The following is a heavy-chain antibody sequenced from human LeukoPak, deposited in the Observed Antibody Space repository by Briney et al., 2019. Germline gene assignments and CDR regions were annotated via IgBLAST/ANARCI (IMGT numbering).Heavy chain of an antibody. Sequence: PGGSLRLSCAASGFTFNDYYMSWVRQAPGKGLEWVSAISGSGGSTYYADSVKGRFTISRDNSKNTLYLQMNSLRAEDTAVYYCAKGRRGGAGPYGGNADDYWGQGTLVTVSS. J-gene: IGHJ4*02. D-gene: IGHD4-23*01. CDR2: ISGSGGST. V-gene: IGHV3-23*01. CDR3: AKGRRGGAGPYGGNADDY. CDR1: GFTFNDYY.